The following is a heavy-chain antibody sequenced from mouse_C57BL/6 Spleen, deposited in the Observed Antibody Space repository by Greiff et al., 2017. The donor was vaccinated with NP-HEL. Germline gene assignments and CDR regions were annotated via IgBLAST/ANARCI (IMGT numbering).Heavy chain of an antibody. V-gene: IGHV1-64*01. CDR1: GYTFTSYW. CDR3: AGEGHYYAMDY. CDR2: IHPNSGST. J-gene: IGHJ4*01. Sequence: QVQLQQPGAELVKPGASVKLSCKASGYTFTSYWMHWVKQRPGQGLEWIGMIHPNSGSTNYNEKFKSKATLTVDKSSSTAYMQLSSLTSEDSAVYYCAGEGHYYAMDYWGQGTSVTVSS.